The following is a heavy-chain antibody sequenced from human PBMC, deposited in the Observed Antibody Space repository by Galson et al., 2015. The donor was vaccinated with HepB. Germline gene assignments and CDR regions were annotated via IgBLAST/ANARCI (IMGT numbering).Heavy chain of an antibody. CDR3: ARESSGWLSYYYGMDV. CDR1: GFTFSSYA. Sequence: SLRLSCAASGFTFSSYAMHWVRQAPGKGLEWVAVISYDGSNKYYADSVKGRFTISRDNSKNTLYLQMNSLRAEDTAVYYCARESSGWLSYYYGMDVWGQGTTVTVSS. D-gene: IGHD6-19*01. V-gene: IGHV3-30*04. CDR2: ISYDGSNK. J-gene: IGHJ6*02.